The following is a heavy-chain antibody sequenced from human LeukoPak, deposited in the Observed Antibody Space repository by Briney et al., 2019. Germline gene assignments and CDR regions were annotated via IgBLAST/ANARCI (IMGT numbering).Heavy chain of an antibody. D-gene: IGHD5-12*01. Sequence: GGSLRLSCAASGFTFSSHAMHWVRQAPGKGLEWVAVISFGGSNKYYADSVKGRFTISRDNSKNTLYLQMNSLRTEDTAVYYCASVGGYDPLFDYWGQGTLVTVSS. CDR2: ISFGGSNK. CDR3: ASVGGYDPLFDY. V-gene: IGHV3-30-3*01. J-gene: IGHJ4*02. CDR1: GFTFSSHA.